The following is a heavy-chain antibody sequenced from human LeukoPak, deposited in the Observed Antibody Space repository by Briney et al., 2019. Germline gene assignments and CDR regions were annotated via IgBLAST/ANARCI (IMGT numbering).Heavy chain of an antibody. D-gene: IGHD6-19*01. Sequence: ASVKVSCKASGYTFTSYGINWVRQATGQGLEWMGWMNPNSGNTGYAQKFQGRVTITRNTSISTAYMELSSLRSEDTAVYYCARGGRRAVAGRCWFDPWGQGTLVTVSS. CDR2: MNPNSGNT. CDR3: ARGGRRAVAGRCWFDP. CDR1: GYTFTSYG. V-gene: IGHV1-8*03. J-gene: IGHJ5*02.